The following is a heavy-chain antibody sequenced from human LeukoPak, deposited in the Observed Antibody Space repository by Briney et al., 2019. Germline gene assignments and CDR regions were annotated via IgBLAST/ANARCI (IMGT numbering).Heavy chain of an antibody. J-gene: IGHJ4*02. CDR3: ARGESLIAVVPAANPEFDY. Sequence: SETLSLTCAVYGGSFSGYYWSWIRQPPGKGLEWIGEINHSGSTNYNPSLKSRVTISVDTSKNQFSLKLSSVTAADTAVYYCARGESLIAVVPAANPEFDYWGQGTLVTVSP. CDR2: INHSGST. CDR1: GGSFSGYY. D-gene: IGHD2-2*01. V-gene: IGHV4-34*01.